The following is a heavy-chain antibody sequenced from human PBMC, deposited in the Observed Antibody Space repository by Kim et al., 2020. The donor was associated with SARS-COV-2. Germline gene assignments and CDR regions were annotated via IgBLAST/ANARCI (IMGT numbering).Heavy chain of an antibody. CDR1: GFTFSSYG. J-gene: IGHJ6*03. CDR2: IWYDGSNK. Sequence: GGSLRLSCAASGFTFSSYGMHWVRQAPGKGLEWVAVIWYDGSNKYYADSVKGRFTISRDNSKNTLYLQMNSLRAEDTAVYYCARDSGFLALRWYMDVWGKGTTVTVSS. CDR3: ARDSGFLALRWYMDV. D-gene: IGHD2-15*01. V-gene: IGHV3-33*01.